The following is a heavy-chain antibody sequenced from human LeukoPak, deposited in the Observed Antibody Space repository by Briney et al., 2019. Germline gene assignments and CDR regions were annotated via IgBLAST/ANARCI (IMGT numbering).Heavy chain of an antibody. V-gene: IGHV1-69*05. CDR1: GGTFSSYA. CDR2: IIPIFGTA. CDR3: ARDKGSSWYRYFDY. D-gene: IGHD6-13*01. Sequence: GASVKVSCKASGGTFSSYAISWVRQAPGQGLEWMGRIIPIFGTANYAQKLQGRVTITTDESTSTAYMELSSLRSEGTAVYYCARDKGSSWYRYFDYWGQGTLVTVSS. J-gene: IGHJ4*02.